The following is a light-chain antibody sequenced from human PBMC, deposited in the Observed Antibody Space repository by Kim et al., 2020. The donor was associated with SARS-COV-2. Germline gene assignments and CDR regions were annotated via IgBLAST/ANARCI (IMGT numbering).Light chain of an antibody. CDR2: GTS. Sequence: SSGETTPPSCRASPSVASNHLALFQQKPGQSPRLLIYGTSSRATGIPDRFSASESGTDFTLTISRLEPEDFAVYYCQQYDRSPYTFGQGTKLEI. V-gene: IGKV3-20*01. CDR1: PSVASNH. J-gene: IGKJ2*01. CDR3: QQYDRSPYT.